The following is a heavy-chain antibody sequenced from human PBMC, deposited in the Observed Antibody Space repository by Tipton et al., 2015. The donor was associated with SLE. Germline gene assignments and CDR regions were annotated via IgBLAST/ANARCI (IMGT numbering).Heavy chain of an antibody. CDR1: GFDFSSYS. Sequence: SLRLSCAASGFDFSSYSMNWVRQAPGKGLEWVSYISSSGSTIYYADSVKGRFTISRDNAKNSLYLQMNSLRAEDTAVYYCAGTGYCSSTSCLDAFDIWGQGTMVTVSS. D-gene: IGHD2-2*01. J-gene: IGHJ3*02. CDR3: AGTGYCSSTSCLDAFDI. CDR2: ISSSGSTI. V-gene: IGHV3-48*03.